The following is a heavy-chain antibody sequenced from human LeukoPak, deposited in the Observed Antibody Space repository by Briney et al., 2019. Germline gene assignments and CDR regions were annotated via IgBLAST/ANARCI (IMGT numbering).Heavy chain of an antibody. J-gene: IGHJ4*02. D-gene: IGHD3-10*01. Sequence: SQTLSLTCTVSGGSISSGDYYWSWIRQPPGKGLEWIGYIHYSGSTYYNPSLKSRVTISVDTSKNQFSLKLSPVTAADTAVYYCARSGGDYYGSGSYQNWGQGTLVTVSS. CDR1: GGSISSGDYY. CDR2: IHYSGST. V-gene: IGHV4-30-4*01. CDR3: ARSGGDYYGSGSYQN.